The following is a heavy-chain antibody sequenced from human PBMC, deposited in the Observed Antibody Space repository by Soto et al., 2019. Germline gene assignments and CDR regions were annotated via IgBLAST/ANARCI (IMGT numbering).Heavy chain of an antibody. CDR1: GYTFTSYA. V-gene: IGHV1-3*01. CDR2: INAGNGNT. CDR3: ARVRGSTMVRGVIFPLDY. D-gene: IGHD3-10*01. Sequence: ASVKVSCKASGYTFTSYAMHWVRQAPGQRLEWMGWINAGNGNTKYSQKFQGRVTITRDTSASTAYMELSSLRSEDTAVYYCARVRGSTMVRGVIFPLDYWGQGTLVTVSS. J-gene: IGHJ4*02.